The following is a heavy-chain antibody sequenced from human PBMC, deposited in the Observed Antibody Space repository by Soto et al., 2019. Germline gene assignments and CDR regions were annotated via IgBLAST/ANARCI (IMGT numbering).Heavy chain of an antibody. CDR3: ATNFGDTAMVNWYFDL. D-gene: IGHD5-18*01. Sequence: ASAKVSCKASGFTFTSYGISWVRQAPGQGLEWMGWISAYNGNTNYAQKLQGRVTMTTDTSTSTAYMELRSLRSDDTAVYYCATNFGDTAMVNWYFDLWGRGTLVTVSS. CDR2: ISAYNGNT. V-gene: IGHV1-18*04. CDR1: GFTFTSYG. J-gene: IGHJ2*01.